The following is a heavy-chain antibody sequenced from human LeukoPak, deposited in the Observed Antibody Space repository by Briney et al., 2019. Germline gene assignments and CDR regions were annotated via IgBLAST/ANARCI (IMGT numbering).Heavy chain of an antibody. CDR3: ARNPEDTAVDYNWFDP. J-gene: IGHJ5*02. V-gene: IGHV1-8*01. CDR2: MNPNSGST. Sequence: ASVKVSCKASGYTFTTYDINWVRQATGHGLEWMGWMNPNSGSTGYAQKFQGRVTMTRNTSISTAYMELTSLTSEDTAVYYCARNPEDTAVDYNWFDPWGQGTLVTVSS. D-gene: IGHD5-18*01. CDR1: GYTFTTYD.